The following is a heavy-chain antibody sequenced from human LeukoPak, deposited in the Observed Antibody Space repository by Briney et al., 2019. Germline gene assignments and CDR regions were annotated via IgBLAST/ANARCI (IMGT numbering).Heavy chain of an antibody. CDR3: ARDLSGTETYSGY. CDR2: INPSGGST. J-gene: IGHJ4*02. Sequence: ASVKVSCKASGDNFSSYVLTWVRQAPGQGLEWMGIINPSGGSTSYAQKFQGRVTMTRDTSTSTVYMELSSLRSEDTAVYYCARDLSGTETYSGYWGQGTLVTVSS. CDR1: GDNFSSYV. D-gene: IGHD1-26*01. V-gene: IGHV1-46*01.